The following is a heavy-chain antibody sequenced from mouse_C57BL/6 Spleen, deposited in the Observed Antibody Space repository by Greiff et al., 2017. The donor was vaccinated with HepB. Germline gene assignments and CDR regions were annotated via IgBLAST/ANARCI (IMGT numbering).Heavy chain of an antibody. CDR3: ARGTTVVDYYAIDY. J-gene: IGHJ4*01. D-gene: IGHD1-1*01. V-gene: IGHV1-69*01. CDR2: IDPSDSYT. CDR1: GYTFTSYW. Sequence: QVHVKQPGAELVMPGASVKLSCKASGYTFTSYWMHWVKQRPGQGLEWIGEIDPSDSYTNYNQKFKGKSTLTVDKSSSTAYMQLSSLTSEDSAVYYCARGTTVVDYYAIDYWGQGTSVTVSS.